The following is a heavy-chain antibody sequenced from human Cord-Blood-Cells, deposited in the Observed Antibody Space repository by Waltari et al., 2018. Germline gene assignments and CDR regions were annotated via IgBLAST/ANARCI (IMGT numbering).Heavy chain of an antibody. Sequence: QVQLVQSGAEVKKPGSSVKVSCKASGGTFSSYAICWVREAPGQGLEWRGGIIPIFGTANYAQKFQGRVTITADESTSTAYMELSSLRSEDTAVYYCARVGGWDSSSWYYFDYWGQGTLVTVSS. V-gene: IGHV1-69*01. CDR1: GGTFSSYA. CDR2: IIPIFGTA. D-gene: IGHD6-13*01. J-gene: IGHJ4*02. CDR3: ARVGGWDSSSWYYFDY.